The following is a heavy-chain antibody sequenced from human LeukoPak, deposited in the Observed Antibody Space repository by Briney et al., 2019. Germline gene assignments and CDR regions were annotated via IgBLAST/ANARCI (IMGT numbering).Heavy chain of an antibody. CDR3: ARDLVGGIWSAGF. D-gene: IGHD3-3*01. CDR1: GYTFTGYY. CDR2: ITPNTGDT. V-gene: IGHV1-2*06. J-gene: IGHJ4*02. Sequence: ASVKVSCKASGYTFTGYYVHWVRQAPGQGLEWMGRITPNTGDTIYAQRFQGRATMTRVTSISAAYMELSSLRSDDTAIYYCARDLVGGIWSAGFWGQGTLVTVSS.